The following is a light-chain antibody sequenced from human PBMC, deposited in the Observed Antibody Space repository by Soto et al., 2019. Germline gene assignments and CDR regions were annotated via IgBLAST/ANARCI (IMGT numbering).Light chain of an antibody. CDR2: DVS. V-gene: IGKV1-13*02. Sequence: AIQLTQSPSSLSASLGDRDTITCRSSQGITSAIAWYRQRPGMAPELLIYDVSTLASGVTSRFSGSGSGTAFTLTTSALPPEDVATYNCQQFSTYPRTFGGGTKVYIK. CDR1: QGITSA. J-gene: IGKJ4*01. CDR3: QQFSTYPRT.